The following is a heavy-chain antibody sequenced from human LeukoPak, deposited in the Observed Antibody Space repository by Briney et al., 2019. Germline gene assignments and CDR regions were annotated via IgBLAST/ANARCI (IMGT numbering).Heavy chain of an antibody. D-gene: IGHD3-22*01. J-gene: IGHJ4*02. Sequence: GGSLRLSCAASGFTFSDYYMSWIRQAPRKGLEWVSYISSSGSTIYYADSVKGRFSISRDNAKNSLYLQMNSLRAEDTAVYYCARGDYFDNSGYYFWGQGTLVTVSS. CDR2: ISSSGSTI. V-gene: IGHV3-11*04. CDR1: GFTFSDYY. CDR3: ARGDYFDNSGYYF.